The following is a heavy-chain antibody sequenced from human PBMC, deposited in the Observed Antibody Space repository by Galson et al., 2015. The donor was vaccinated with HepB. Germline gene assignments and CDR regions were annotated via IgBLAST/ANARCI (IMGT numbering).Heavy chain of an antibody. J-gene: IGHJ4*02. V-gene: IGHV3-21*01. CDR3: ARVIAVAGADY. CDR2: ISSSSSYI. D-gene: IGHD6-19*01. CDR1: GFTFSSYS. Sequence: SLRLSCAASGFTFSSYSMNWVRQAPGKGLEWVSSISSSSSYIYYADSLKGRFTISRDNAKNSLSLQMNNLRAEDTAVYYCARVIAVAGADYWGQGTLVTVSS.